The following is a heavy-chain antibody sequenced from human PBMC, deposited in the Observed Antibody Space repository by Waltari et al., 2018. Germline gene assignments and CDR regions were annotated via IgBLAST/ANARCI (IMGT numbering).Heavy chain of an antibody. D-gene: IGHD3-9*01. V-gene: IGHV3-7*01. CDR1: GFTFSRYW. J-gene: IGHJ4*02. CDR2: INHDGSGN. Sequence: EVQFVESGGDLVQPGGSLRLSCVVSGFTFSRYWMSWVRQAPGKGLECVATINHDGSGNYYVNSVKGRFAISRDNADNSMFLQMSSLRVDDTAVYYCANFEDPASDWGQGTLVTVSS. CDR3: ANFEDPASD.